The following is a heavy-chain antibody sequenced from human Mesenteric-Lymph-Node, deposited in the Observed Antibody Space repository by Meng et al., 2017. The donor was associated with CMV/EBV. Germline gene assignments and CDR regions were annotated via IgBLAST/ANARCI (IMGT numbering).Heavy chain of an antibody. CDR3: AKQDGGYWNDPYDR. D-gene: IGHD1-1*01. CDR2: ISGSGGSP. Sequence: GESLKISCTASGFIFSSYAMSWVRQAPGKGLEWVSAISGSGGSPYYADSVRGRFTISRDNSKTTLYLHMTSLRADDTAVYYCAKQDGGYWNDPYDRWGQGTLVTVSS. J-gene: IGHJ4*02. CDR1: GFIFSSYA. V-gene: IGHV3-23*01.